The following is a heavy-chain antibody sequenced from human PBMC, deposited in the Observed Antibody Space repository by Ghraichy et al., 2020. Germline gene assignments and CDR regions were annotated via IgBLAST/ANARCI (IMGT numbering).Heavy chain of an antibody. D-gene: IGHD3-10*01. J-gene: IGHJ4*02. CDR2: INHSGST. V-gene: IGHV4-34*01. Sequence: SETLSLTCAVYGGSFSGYYWSWIRQPPGKGLEWIGEINHSGSTNYNPSLKSRVTISVDTSKNQFSLKLSSVTAADTAVYYCARGLRITMVRGVAANDYWGQGTLVTVSS. CDR3: ARGLRITMVRGVAANDY. CDR1: GGSFSGYY.